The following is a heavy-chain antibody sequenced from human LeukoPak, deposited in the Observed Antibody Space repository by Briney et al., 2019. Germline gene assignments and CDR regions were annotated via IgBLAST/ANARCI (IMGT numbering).Heavy chain of an antibody. J-gene: IGHJ4*02. CDR2: ISSSGSTI. CDR3: AREGPSYYDILTGYYDY. CDR1: VFTFSDYY. V-gene: IGHV3-11*01. Sequence: GGSLRLSCAASVFTFSDYYMSWIRQAPGKGLEWVSYISSSGSTIYYADSVKGRFTISRDNAKNSLYLQMNSLRAEDTAVYYCAREGPSYYDILTGYYDYWGQGTLVTVSS. D-gene: IGHD3-9*01.